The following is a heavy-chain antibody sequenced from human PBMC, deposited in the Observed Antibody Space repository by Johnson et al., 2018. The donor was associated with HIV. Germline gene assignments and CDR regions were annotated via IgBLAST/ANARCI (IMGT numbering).Heavy chain of an antibody. J-gene: IGHJ3*02. Sequence: EVQLVESGGGVVQPGGSLRLSCAASGFTFDDYGMSWVRQAPGKGLEWVSGISGNSGSIGYADSVKGRFTISRDNAKNSLYLQMHILRAEDTALYYCSKVFIATPRSSFYIWGQATMVTISS. CDR2: ISGNSGSI. CDR1: GFTFDDYG. CDR3: SKVFIATPRSSFYI. V-gene: IGHV3-9*01. D-gene: IGHD6-13*01.